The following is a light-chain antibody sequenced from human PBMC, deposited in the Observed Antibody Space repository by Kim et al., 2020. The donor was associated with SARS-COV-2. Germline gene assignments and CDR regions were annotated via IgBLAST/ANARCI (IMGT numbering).Light chain of an antibody. J-gene: IGLJ1*01. CDR1: SLRSYY. Sequence: LGQTVRITCQGDSLRSYYATWYQQKPGQAPVVVIYGKNNRPSGIPGRFSGSSSGNTASLTITGAQAEDEADYYCNSRESSGNHLYVFGTGTKVTVL. V-gene: IGLV3-19*01. CDR2: GKN. CDR3: NSRESSGNHLYV.